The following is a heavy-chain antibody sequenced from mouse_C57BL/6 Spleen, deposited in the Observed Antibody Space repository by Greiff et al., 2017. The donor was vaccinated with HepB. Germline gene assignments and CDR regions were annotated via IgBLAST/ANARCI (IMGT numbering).Heavy chain of an antibody. Sequence: EVMLVESGGGLVKPGGSLKLSCAASGFTFSSYAMSWVRQTPEKRLEWVATISDGGSYTYYPDNVKGRVTISRDNAKNNLYLQMSHLKSEDTAMYYCARDKGVIYYYGSSYGWYFDVWGTGTTVTVSS. CDR1: GFTFSSYA. V-gene: IGHV5-4*01. J-gene: IGHJ1*03. D-gene: IGHD1-1*01. CDR3: ARDKGVIYYYGSSYGWYFDV. CDR2: ISDGGSYT.